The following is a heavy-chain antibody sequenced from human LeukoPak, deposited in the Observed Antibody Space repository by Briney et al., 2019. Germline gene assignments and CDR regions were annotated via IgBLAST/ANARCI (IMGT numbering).Heavy chain of an antibody. CDR3: ARDQGTSTTAPKRKGRFDP. V-gene: IGHV3-33*08. Sequence: GGSLRLSCAASGFSFSNFYMSWIRQAPGKGLEWVALIWYVGSKKEYAESVKGRFTISRDNSKNTLYLQMNSLRDEDTAVYYCARDQGTSTTAPKRKGRFDPWGQGTLVTVSS. CDR1: GFSFSNFY. CDR2: IWYVGSKK. D-gene: IGHD1-1*01. J-gene: IGHJ5*02.